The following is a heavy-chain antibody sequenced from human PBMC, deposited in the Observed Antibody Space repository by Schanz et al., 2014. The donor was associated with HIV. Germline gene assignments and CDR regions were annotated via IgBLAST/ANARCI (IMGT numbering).Heavy chain of an antibody. CDR1: GYTFSHYG. Sequence: QVQLVQSGAEVKKPGASVKVSCKASGYTFSHYGVTWVRQAPGQGLAWMGWISPSNGDTKYTHWLQGRVTMTTDTSTNTAYMELRSLKSDDTAVYYCARGEDWPGGASDHWGQGTLVIVS. V-gene: IGHV1-18*01. D-gene: IGHD1-26*01. J-gene: IGHJ5*02. CDR2: ISPSNGDT. CDR3: ARGEDWPGGASDH.